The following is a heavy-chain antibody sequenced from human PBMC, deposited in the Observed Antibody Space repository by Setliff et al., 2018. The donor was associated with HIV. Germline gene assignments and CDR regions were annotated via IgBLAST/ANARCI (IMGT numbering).Heavy chain of an antibody. CDR3: AIDGLSYNILPGSIAYFHSGMDV. V-gene: IGHV1-18*01. Sequence: GASVKVSCKASDYTISAHGVSWVRHVPGHGLEWMGWISGDTGDIKYSQRFEGRLTMTTETSTNTAYMELRSLRSDDTAVYYCAIDGLSYNILPGSIAYFHSGMDVWGQGTTVTVSS. J-gene: IGHJ6*02. CDR2: ISGDTGDI. D-gene: IGHD3-9*01. CDR1: DYTISAHG.